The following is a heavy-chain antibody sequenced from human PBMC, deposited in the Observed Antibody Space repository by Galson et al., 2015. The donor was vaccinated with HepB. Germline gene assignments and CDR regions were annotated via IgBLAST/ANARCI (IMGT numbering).Heavy chain of an antibody. J-gene: IGHJ2*01. CDR3: ARFDCHNDSCYIGPYWYLDV. CDR2: VYYTGST. D-gene: IGHD2-2*02. Sequence: SETLSLTCTVSGASISSYFWNWIRQPPGEGLEWIGYVYYTGSTNYNPSLESRVSISVDTSRNQFSLKLNSVTAADTAVYYCARFDCHNDSCYIGPYWYLDVWGRGRLVTVSS. V-gene: IGHV4-59*01. CDR1: GASISSYF.